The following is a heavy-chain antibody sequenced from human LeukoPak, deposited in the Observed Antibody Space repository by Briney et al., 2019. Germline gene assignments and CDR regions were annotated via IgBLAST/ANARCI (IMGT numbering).Heavy chain of an antibody. CDR1: GGSISSYY. CDR3: ARVGQGVFDP. D-gene: IGHD3-10*01. V-gene: IGHV4-4*09. Sequence: SETLSLTCTVSGGSISSYYWSWIRQPPGKGLEWIGYIYTSGSTNYNPSLKSRVTVSVDTSKNQFSPKLSSVTAADTAVYYCARVGQGVFDPWGQGTLVTVSS. J-gene: IGHJ5*02. CDR2: IYTSGST.